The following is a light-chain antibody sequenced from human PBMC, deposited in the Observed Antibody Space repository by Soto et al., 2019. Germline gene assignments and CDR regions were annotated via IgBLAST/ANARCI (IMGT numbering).Light chain of an antibody. CDR1: QGISSY. CDR3: QQLNSYHRT. V-gene: IGKV1-9*01. CDR2: AAS. J-gene: IGKJ2*01. Sequence: DIQLTQSPSFLSASVGDRVTITCRASQGISSYLAWYQKKPGKAPKLLIYAASTLQSGDPSRFSGSGAGTEFTLTFSSLQPEDFATYYRQQLNSYHRTFGQGTKLEIK.